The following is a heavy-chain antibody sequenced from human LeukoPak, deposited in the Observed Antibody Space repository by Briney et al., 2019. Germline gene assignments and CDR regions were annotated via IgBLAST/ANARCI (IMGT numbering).Heavy chain of an antibody. D-gene: IGHD3-10*01. J-gene: IGHJ4*02. CDR2: IYYTGSA. CDR1: GDSISSDY. CDR3: ARLVHYGSESYYYFDY. Sequence: SETLSLTYTVSGDSISSDYWNWIRQPPGKGLEWIGYIYYTGSANYNPSLKSRLTISVDTSKNQFSLKLTSVTAADTAVYYCARLVHYGSESYYYFDYWGQGTLVTVSS. V-gene: IGHV4-59*01.